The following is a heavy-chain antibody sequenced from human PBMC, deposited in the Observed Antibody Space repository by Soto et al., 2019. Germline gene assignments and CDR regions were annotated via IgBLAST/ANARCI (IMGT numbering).Heavy chain of an antibody. CDR3: AKEGSQLEPIHYYYYGMDV. Sequence: GGSLRLSCAASGFTFSSYAMSWVRQAPGKGLEWVSAISGSGGSTYYADSVKGRFTISRDNSKNTLYLQMNSLRAEDTAVYYCAKEGSQLEPIHYYYYGMDVWGQGTTVTVSS. CDR2: ISGSGGST. J-gene: IGHJ6*02. CDR1: GFTFSSYA. V-gene: IGHV3-23*01. D-gene: IGHD1-1*01.